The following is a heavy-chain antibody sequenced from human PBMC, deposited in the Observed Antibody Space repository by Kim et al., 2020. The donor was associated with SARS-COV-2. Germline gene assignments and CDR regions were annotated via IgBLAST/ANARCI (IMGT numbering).Heavy chain of an antibody. D-gene: IGHD3-22*01. V-gene: IGHV3-66*01. J-gene: IGHJ1*01. CDR2: IYSGGNT. Sequence: GGSLRLSCAASGYTVTYSYMGWVRQAPGKGLEWVSFIYSGGNTIYADSVKGRLIISRDHSKNTLYLQMNSLRAADTAVYYCATVVFYYDAGYFKNWGQGTLVIVSS. CDR1: GYTVTYSY. CDR3: ATVVFYYDAGYFKN.